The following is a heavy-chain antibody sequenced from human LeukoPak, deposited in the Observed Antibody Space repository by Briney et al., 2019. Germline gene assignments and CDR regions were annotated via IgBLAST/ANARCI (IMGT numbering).Heavy chain of an antibody. CDR2: INAGNGNT. CDR1: GYTFTSYA. J-gene: IGHJ4*02. D-gene: IGHD6-19*01. V-gene: IGHV1-3*01. CDR3: ARREWLVRRLDY. Sequence: ASVKVSCKASGYTFTSYAMHWVRQAPGQRLEWMGWINAGNGNTKYSQKFQGRVTITMDTSASTAYMELSSLRSEDTAVYYCARREWLVRRLDYWGQGTLVTVSS.